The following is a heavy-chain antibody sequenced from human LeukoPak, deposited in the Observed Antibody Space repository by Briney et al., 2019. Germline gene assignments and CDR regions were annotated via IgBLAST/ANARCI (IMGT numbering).Heavy chain of an antibody. CDR3: ARDQMASYYTFDY. D-gene: IGHD5-24*01. CDR2: INPNSGGT. V-gene: IGHV1-2*02. Sequence: ASVKVSCKASGGTFNSYAISWVRQAPGQGLGWMGWINPNSGGTNYAQKFQGRVTMTRDTSITTAYMELTRLGSDDTAVYYCARDQMASYYTFDYWGQGTLVTVSS. J-gene: IGHJ4*02. CDR1: GGTFNSYA.